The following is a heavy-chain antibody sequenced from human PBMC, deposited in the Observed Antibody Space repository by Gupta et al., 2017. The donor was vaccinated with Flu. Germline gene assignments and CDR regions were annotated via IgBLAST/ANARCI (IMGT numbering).Heavy chain of an antibody. D-gene: IGHD2-8*01. J-gene: IGHJ5*02. CDR2: IDPSDSYI. Sequence: EVQLVQSGAEVKRPGESLRISCQRSGYCFTSYWISWVREVPGKGLEWMGRIDPSDSYINYSPSFQGHVTISADKSINTAYLQWSSLKASDTAMYFCARHVACINGVCYSSPWFDPWGQGTLVTVSS. V-gene: IGHV5-10-1*01. CDR3: ARHVACINGVCYSSPWFDP. CDR1: GYCFTSYW.